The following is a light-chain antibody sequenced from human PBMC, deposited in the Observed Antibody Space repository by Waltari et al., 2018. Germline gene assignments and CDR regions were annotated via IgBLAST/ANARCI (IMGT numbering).Light chain of an antibody. CDR1: SGSVSTSYY. CDR3: ALYMGSGTWV. CDR2: SPN. Sequence: QTVVTPEPSFSVSPGGTVTLTCGLSSGSVSTSYYPSWYQQTPGQAPRTLIYSPNTRSSGVPDRFSGSILGNKAALTITGAQSDDESDYYCALYMGSGTWVFGGGTKLTVL. J-gene: IGLJ3*02. V-gene: IGLV8-61*01.